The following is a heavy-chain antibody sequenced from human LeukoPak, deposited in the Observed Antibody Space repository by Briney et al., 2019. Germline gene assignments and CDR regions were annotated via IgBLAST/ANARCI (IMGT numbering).Heavy chain of an antibody. J-gene: IGHJ4*02. D-gene: IGHD3-22*01. Sequence: PSETLSLTCTVSGGSVSSGSYYWSWIRQPPGKGLEWIGYIYYSGSTNYNPSLKSRVTISVDTPKNQFSLKLSSVTAADTAVYYCAREPTPTVVQGYYDWGQGTLVTVSS. V-gene: IGHV4-61*01. CDR2: IYYSGST. CDR1: GGSVSSGSYY. CDR3: AREPTPTVVQGYYD.